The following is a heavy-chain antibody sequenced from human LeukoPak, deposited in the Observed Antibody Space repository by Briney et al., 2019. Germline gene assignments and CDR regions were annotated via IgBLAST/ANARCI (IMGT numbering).Heavy chain of an antibody. CDR2: ISADNGNT. J-gene: IGHJ4*02. CDR1: GYTFTTYG. Sequence: ASVKVSCKPSGYTFTTYGISWVRQAPGQGLEWMGWISADNGNTNYAQKFQGIIIMTTDTSTSTAFMEMKSLKSDDTAVYYCARGSLRFLEWSADYWGQGTLVTVSS. D-gene: IGHD3-3*01. CDR3: ARGSLRFLEWSADY. V-gene: IGHV1-18*01.